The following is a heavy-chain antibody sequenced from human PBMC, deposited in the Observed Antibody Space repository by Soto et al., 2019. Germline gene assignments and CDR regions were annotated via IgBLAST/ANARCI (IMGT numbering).Heavy chain of an antibody. V-gene: IGHV3-48*03. J-gene: IGHJ4*02. D-gene: IGHD2-8*02. CDR3: TRAAWFPYWSVY. CDR1: GFTFSRFE. CDR2: ISSSGSTA. Sequence: PGGALRLSCAASGFTFSRFELHWVRQAPGKGLEWISYISSSGSTAYYASSVEGRFTISRDNANNSVYLQMDSLGAEDTALYYCTRAAWFPYWSVYWGQGPLVTVCS.